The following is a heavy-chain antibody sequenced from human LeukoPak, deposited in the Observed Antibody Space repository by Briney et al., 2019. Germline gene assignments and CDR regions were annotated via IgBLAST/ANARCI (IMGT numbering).Heavy chain of an antibody. V-gene: IGHV4-39*07. D-gene: IGHD2-15*01. CDR3: ARVVASTSIDS. Sequence: SETLSLTCAVSGDSISSGSYSWSWIRQPPGKGLEWIGSIYYSGSTYYNPSLKSRVTISVDPSKNRFSLKLTSVTAADTAVYYCARVVASTSIDSWGQGTLVTVSS. CDR2: IYYSGST. J-gene: IGHJ4*02. CDR1: GDSISSGSYS.